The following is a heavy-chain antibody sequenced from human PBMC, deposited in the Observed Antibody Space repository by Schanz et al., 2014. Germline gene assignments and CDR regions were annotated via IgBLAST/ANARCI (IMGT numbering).Heavy chain of an antibody. CDR3: VRDTDYHFDY. J-gene: IGHJ4*02. V-gene: IGHV3-20*04. CDR2: INWN. Sequence: EVQLVESGGGLVQPGGSLRLSCAASGFTFDDHGMSWVRQGLGKGLEWVSGINWNGYVDSVKGRFTISRDNAKNTLYLQMNSLRAEDTAVYYCVRDTDYHFDYWGQGTLVTVSS. D-gene: IGHD4-17*01. CDR1: GFTFDDHG.